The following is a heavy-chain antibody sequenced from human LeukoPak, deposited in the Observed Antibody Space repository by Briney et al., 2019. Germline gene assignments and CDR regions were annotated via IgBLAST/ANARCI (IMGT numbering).Heavy chain of an antibody. CDR2: IYTSGST. D-gene: IGHD6-13*01. CDR1: GGSISSGSYY. V-gene: IGHV4-61*02. J-gene: IGHJ6*03. Sequence: PSETLSLTCTVSGGSISSGSYYWSWIRQPAGKGLEWIGRIYTSGSTNYNPSLKSRVTISVDTSKNQFSLKLSSVTAADTAVYYCVREKIAAAGTYYYYYMDVWGKGTTVTVSS. CDR3: VREKIAAAGTYYYYYMDV.